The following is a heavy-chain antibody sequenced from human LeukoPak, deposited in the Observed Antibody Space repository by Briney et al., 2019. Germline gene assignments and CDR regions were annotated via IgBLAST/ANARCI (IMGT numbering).Heavy chain of an antibody. Sequence: GWALRLSCAASGFTVSSNYMSRLRQAPAKGLEGAVVIYSGGSTYYADSVTGRFTISRDNSKNTLYLKMNSLRAEDTAVYYCARGAGFGEPYYFDYWGQGTLVTVSS. J-gene: IGHJ4*02. V-gene: IGHV3-66*01. CDR1: GFTVSSNY. CDR3: ARGAGFGEPYYFDY. CDR2: IYSGGST. D-gene: IGHD3-10*01.